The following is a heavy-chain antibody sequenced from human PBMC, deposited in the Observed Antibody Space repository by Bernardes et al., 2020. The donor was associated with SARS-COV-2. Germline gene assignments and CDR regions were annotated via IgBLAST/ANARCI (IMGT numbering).Heavy chain of an antibody. CDR2: IYYSGST. Sequence: PSLTCTVSGGSISSGGYYWSWIRQHPGKGLEWIGYIYYSGSTYYNPSLKSRVTISVDTSKNQFSLKLSSVTAADTAVYYCARVSGSGSYYNVRGHYFDYWGQGTLVTVSS. V-gene: IGHV4-31*03. J-gene: IGHJ4*02. CDR1: GGSISSGGYY. D-gene: IGHD3-10*01. CDR3: ARVSGSGSYYNVRGHYFDY.